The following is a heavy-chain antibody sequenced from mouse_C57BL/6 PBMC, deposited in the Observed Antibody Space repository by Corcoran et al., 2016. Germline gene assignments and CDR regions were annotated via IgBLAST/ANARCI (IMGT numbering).Heavy chain of an antibody. J-gene: IGHJ1*03. D-gene: IGHD1-1*01. CDR2: IYPRSGNT. CDR3: ARDDYYGSSLYWYFDV. Sequence: QVQLQQSGAELARPGASVKLSCKASGYTFTSYGISWVKQRTGQGLEWIGEIYPRSGNTYYNEKFKGKATLTADKSSSTAYMELRSLTSEDSAVYFGARDDYYGSSLYWYFDVWGTGTTVTVSS. CDR1: GYTFTSYG. V-gene: IGHV1-81*01.